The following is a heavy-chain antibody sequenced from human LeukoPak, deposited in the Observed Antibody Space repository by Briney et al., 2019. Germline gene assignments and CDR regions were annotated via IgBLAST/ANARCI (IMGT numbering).Heavy chain of an antibody. J-gene: IGHJ4*02. CDR3: ARALPFDYVWGSYRSDTKTTFDY. CDR1: GGSISNYY. Sequence: SETLSLTCTVSGGSISNYYWSWIRQPAGKGLEWIGRIYTSGSTNYNPSLKSRVTMSVDTSKNQFSLKLSSVTAADTAVYFCARALPFDYVWGSYRSDTKTTFDYWGQGTLVTVSS. D-gene: IGHD3-16*02. CDR2: IYTSGST. V-gene: IGHV4-4*07.